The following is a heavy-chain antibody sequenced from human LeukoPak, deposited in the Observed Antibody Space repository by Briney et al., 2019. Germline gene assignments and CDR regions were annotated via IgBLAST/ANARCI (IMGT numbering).Heavy chain of an antibody. V-gene: IGHV1-3*01. J-gene: IGHJ5*02. Sequence: GGSLRLSCSASGFTFTSYAMHWVRQAPGQRLEWMGWINAGNGNTKYSQKFQGRVTITRDTSASTAYMELSSLRSEDTAVYYCARVPTVTNWFDPWGQGTLVTVSS. CDR3: ARVPTVTNWFDP. D-gene: IGHD4-17*01. CDR1: GFTFTSYA. CDR2: INAGNGNT.